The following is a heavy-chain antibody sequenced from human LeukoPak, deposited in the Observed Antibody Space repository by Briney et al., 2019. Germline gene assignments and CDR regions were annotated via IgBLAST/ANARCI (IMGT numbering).Heavy chain of an antibody. CDR1: GGSISSYY. V-gene: IGHV4-59*01. CDR3: ARGGGLMVRGVRDAFDI. CDR2: IYYSGST. J-gene: IGHJ3*02. D-gene: IGHD3-10*01. Sequence: SETLSLTCTVSGGSISSYYWSWIRQPPGKGLEWIGYIYYSGSTNYNPSLKSRVTISVDTSKNQFSLKLSSVTAADTAVYYCARGGGLMVRGVRDAFDIWGQGTMVTVSS.